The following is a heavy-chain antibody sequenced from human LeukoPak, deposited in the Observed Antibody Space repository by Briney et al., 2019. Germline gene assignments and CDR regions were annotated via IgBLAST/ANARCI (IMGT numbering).Heavy chain of an antibody. CDR3: ARGAVAGIDI. D-gene: IGHD6-19*01. CDR2: INPDSGGT. J-gene: IGHJ3*02. V-gene: IGHV1-2*02. CDR1: GYTFTSYY. Sequence: GASVKVSCKASGYTFTSYYMHWVRQAPGQGLEWMGWINPDSGGTNYAQKFQGSVTMTRDTSISTAYMELSRLRSGDTAVYYCARGAVAGIDIWGQGTLVTVSS.